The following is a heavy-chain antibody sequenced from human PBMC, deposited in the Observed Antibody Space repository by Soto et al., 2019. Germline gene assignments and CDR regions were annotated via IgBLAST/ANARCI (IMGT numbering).Heavy chain of an antibody. CDR3: TTREGLVPMPFDY. D-gene: IGHD6-19*01. J-gene: IGHJ4*02. V-gene: IGHV3-15*01. CDR1: GFTFSNAW. Sequence: EVQLVESGGGLVKPGGSLRLSCAASGFTFSNAWMSWVRQAPGKGLEWVGRIKSKTDGGTTDYAAPVKGRFTISRDDSKNTLYLQMNSLKTEDTAVYYCTTREGLVPMPFDYWGQGTLVTVSS. CDR2: IKSKTDGGTT.